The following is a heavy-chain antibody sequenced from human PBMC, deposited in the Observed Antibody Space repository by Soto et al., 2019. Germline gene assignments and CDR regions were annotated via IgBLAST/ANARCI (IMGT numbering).Heavy chain of an antibody. J-gene: IGHJ6*02. D-gene: IGHD5-18*01. CDR1: GDSISSYY. V-gene: IGHV4-59*01. CDR2: IYYSGSA. CDR3: ARDSVGYSYGLNYYGMDV. Sequence: SETLSLTCTVSGDSISSYYWSWIRQPPGKGLEWIGDIYYSGSAYYNPSLKSRATMSVDTSKNTFSLKLSSVTAADTAVYYCARDSVGYSYGLNYYGMDVWGQGTTVTVSS.